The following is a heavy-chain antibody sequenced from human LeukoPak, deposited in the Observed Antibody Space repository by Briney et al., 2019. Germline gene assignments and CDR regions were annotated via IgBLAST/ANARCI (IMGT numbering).Heavy chain of an antibody. CDR1: GFTITTFT. D-gene: IGHD4-17*01. Sequence: GGSLRLSCAASGFTITTFTMNWVRHAPGKGLEWVSAINRGGGGTYYADSVRGRSTISRDNSKNTLYLQMNSLRAEDTAVYYCARGRYGDNVRKFAGMDVWGQGTTVTVSS. CDR2: INRGGGGT. CDR3: ARGRYGDNVRKFAGMDV. V-gene: IGHV3-23*01. J-gene: IGHJ6*02.